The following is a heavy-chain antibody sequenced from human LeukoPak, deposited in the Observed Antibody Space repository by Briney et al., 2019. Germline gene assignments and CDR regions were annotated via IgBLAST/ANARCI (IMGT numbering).Heavy chain of an antibody. V-gene: IGHV3-30-3*01. Sequence: GGSLRLSCAASGFIFSSYAMHWVRQAPGKGLEWVAVISNDGSNTYYADSVKGRFTISRDSSKNTLYLQMNSLRAEDTAVHYCAIGVYSSAWYGANYWGQGTLVTVSS. CDR2: ISNDGSNT. D-gene: IGHD6-19*01. CDR1: GFIFSSYA. J-gene: IGHJ4*02. CDR3: AIGVYSSAWYGANY.